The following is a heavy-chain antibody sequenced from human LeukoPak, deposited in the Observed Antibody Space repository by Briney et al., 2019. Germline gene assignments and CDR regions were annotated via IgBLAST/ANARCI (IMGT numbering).Heavy chain of an antibody. J-gene: IGHJ3*02. Sequence: SETLSLTCAVYGGSFSGYYWSWIRQPPGKGLEWIGEINHSGSTNYNPSLKSRVTISVDTSKNQFSLKLSSVTAADTAVYYCARGLRQLWLYAFDIWGQGTIVTVSS. V-gene: IGHV4-34*01. CDR1: GGSFSGYY. CDR3: ARGLRQLWLYAFDI. D-gene: IGHD5-18*01. CDR2: INHSGST.